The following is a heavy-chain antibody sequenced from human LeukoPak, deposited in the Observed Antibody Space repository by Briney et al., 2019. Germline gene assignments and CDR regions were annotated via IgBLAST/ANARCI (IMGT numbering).Heavy chain of an antibody. V-gene: IGHV3-48*04. D-gene: IGHD3-10*01. CDR3: ARVRGSGSYLFDY. J-gene: IGHJ4*02. CDR2: ISSSSRTI. Sequence: GGSLRLSCAASGFTFSSYNMNWVRQAPGKGLEWVSYISSSSRTIYYADSVKGRFTISRDNAKNSLYLQMNSLRAEDTAVYYCARVRGSGSYLFDYWGQGTLVTVSS. CDR1: GFTFSSYN.